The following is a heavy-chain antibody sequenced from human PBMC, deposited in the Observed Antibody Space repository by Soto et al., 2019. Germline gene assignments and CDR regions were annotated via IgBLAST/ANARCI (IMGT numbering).Heavy chain of an antibody. D-gene: IGHD3-22*01. CDR2: IYYSGST. CDR1: GGSISSYY. J-gene: IGHJ3*02. V-gene: IGHV4-59*01. Sequence: SETLSLTCTVSGGSISSYYWSWIRQPPGKGLEWIGYIYYSGSTNYNPSLKSRVTISVDTSKNQFSLKLSSVTAADTAVYYCAGGGYYYDSSGSHAFDIWGQGTMVTVSS. CDR3: AGGGYYYDSSGSHAFDI.